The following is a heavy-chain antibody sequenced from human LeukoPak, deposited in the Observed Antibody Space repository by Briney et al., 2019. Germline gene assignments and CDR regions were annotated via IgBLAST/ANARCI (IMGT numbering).Heavy chain of an antibody. V-gene: IGHV3-21*01. CDR2: ISSSSGYI. D-gene: IGHD3-3*01. J-gene: IGHJ4*02. Sequence: GGSLRLSCAASGFTFSSYSMNWVRQAPGKGLEWVSSISSSSGYIYYADSVKGRFTISRDNAKNSLYLQMNSLRAEDTAVYYCARDTMGSMDVYFDDWGQGTLVTVSS. CDR3: ARDTMGSMDVYFDD. CDR1: GFTFSSYS.